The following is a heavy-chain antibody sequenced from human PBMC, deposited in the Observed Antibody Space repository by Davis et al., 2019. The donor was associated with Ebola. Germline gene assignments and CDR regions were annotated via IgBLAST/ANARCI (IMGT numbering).Heavy chain of an antibody. V-gene: IGHV3-30-3*01. CDR2: ISYDGSNK. J-gene: IGHJ5*02. CDR1: GFTFSSYA. CDR3: ARAYDSSGYYEPGFWFDP. Sequence: GESLKISCAASGFTFSSYAMHWVRQAPGKGLEWVAVISYDGSNKYYADSVKGRFTISRDNSKNTLYLQMNSLRAEDTAVYYCARAYDSSGYYEPGFWFDPWGQGTLVTVSS. D-gene: IGHD3-22*01.